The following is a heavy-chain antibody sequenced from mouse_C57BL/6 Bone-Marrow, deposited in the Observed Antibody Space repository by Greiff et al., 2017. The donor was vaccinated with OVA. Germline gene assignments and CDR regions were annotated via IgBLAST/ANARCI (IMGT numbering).Heavy chain of an antibody. CDR2: IDPSDSYT. Sequence: QVQLQQPGAELVKPGASVKLSCKASGYTFTSYWMQWVKQRPGQGLEWIGEIDPSDSYTNYNQKFKGKATLTVDTSSSTAYMQLSSLTSEDSAVYYCARGFTTVPHGYWGQGTTLTVSS. J-gene: IGHJ2*01. D-gene: IGHD1-1*01. V-gene: IGHV1-50*01. CDR1: GYTFTSYW. CDR3: ARGFTTVPHGY.